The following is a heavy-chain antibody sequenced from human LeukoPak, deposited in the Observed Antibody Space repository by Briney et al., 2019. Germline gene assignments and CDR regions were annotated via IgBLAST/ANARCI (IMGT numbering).Heavy chain of an antibody. V-gene: IGHV4-61*01. Sequence: SETLSLTCTVSGYSISSGYYWSWIRQPPGKGLEWIGYIYYSGSTNYNPSLKSRVTISVDTSKNQFSLKLSSVTAADTAVYYCARGRMAAAGRETYYFDYWGQGTLVTVSS. CDR3: ARGRMAAAGRETYYFDY. D-gene: IGHD6-13*01. J-gene: IGHJ4*02. CDR1: GYSISSGYY. CDR2: IYYSGST.